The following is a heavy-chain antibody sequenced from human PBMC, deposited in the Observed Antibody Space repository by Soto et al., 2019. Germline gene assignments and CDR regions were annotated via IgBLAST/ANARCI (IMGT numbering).Heavy chain of an antibody. CDR3: VRRVSGNYDY. CDR1: GFTFSSYD. J-gene: IGHJ4*02. D-gene: IGHD1-7*01. CDR2: ISSHGGTT. V-gene: IGHV3-64*01. Sequence: EVQLAESGGGMVQPGGSLRLSCVASGFTFSSYDMHWVRQAPGKGLEYVSSISSHGGTTYYGNSVKGRFTISRDNSKNTLYLQMGSLRAEDMAVYYCVRRVSGNYDYWGQGTLVTVSS.